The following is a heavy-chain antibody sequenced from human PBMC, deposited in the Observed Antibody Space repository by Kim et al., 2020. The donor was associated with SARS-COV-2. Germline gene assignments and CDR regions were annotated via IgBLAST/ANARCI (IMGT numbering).Heavy chain of an antibody. D-gene: IGHD4-17*01. CDR3: ARDLGTFFGHYSGLHVIFDS. CDR2: ISPYNGNT. CDR1: GYTFTNYG. J-gene: IGHJ4*02. Sequence: ASVKVSCKASGYTFTNYGISWVRQAPGQGLEWMAWISPYNGNTNYAPKLQDRVTVTTDTSATTAYMELGSLRSDDTAVYFCARDLGTFFGHYSGLHVIFDSWGQGTLVTVSS. V-gene: IGHV1-18*01.